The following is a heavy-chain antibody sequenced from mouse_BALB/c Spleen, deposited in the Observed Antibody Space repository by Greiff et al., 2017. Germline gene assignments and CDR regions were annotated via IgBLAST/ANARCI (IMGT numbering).Heavy chain of an antibody. CDR3: AETARATSWFAY. V-gene: IGHV5-12-1*01. CDR1: GFAFSSYD. Sequence: DVKLVESGGGLVKPGGSLKLSCAASGFAFSSYDMSWVRQTPEKRLEWVAYISSGGGSTYYPDTVKGRFTISRDNAKNTLYLQMSSLKSEDTAMYYCAETARATSWFAYWGQGTLVTVSA. J-gene: IGHJ3*01. CDR2: ISSGGGST. D-gene: IGHD3-2*01.